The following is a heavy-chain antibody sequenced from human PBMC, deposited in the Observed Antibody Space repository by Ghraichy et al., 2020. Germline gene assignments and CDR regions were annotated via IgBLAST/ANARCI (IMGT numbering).Heavy chain of an antibody. CDR2: IYHSGSS. V-gene: IGHV4-30-4*01. CDR3: AREFYYDTPGHGGS. Sequence: SLNISCTVSGDSISSGDYFWSWVRQPPGKGLEWIGYIYHSGSSYYNPSLRSRLSISVDTSKNQFYLKLTSVTAADTAVYYCAREFYYDTPGHGGSWGQGTLVTVSS. CDR1: GDSISSGDYF. D-gene: IGHD3-22*01. J-gene: IGHJ5*02.